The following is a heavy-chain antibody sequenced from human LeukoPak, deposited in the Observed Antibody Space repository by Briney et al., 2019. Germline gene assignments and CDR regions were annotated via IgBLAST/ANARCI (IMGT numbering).Heavy chain of an antibody. CDR3: ARGSSSQPYYFDY. CDR2: IYYSGST. D-gene: IGHD6-13*01. Sequence: SETLSHTCTVSGGSISSYYWSWIRQPPGKGLEWIGYIYYSGSTNYNPSLKSRVTISVDTSKNQFSLKLSSVTAADTAVYYCARGSSSQPYYFDYWGQGTLVTVSS. CDR1: GGSISSYY. J-gene: IGHJ4*02. V-gene: IGHV4-59*01.